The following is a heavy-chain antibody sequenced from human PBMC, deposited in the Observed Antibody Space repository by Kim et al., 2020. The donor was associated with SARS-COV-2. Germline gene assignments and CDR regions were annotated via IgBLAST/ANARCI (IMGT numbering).Heavy chain of an antibody. D-gene: IGHD3-10*01. V-gene: IGHV4-34*01. J-gene: IGHJ4*02. CDR1: GGSFSGYY. CDR2: INHSGST. Sequence: SETLSLTCAVYGGSFSGYYWSWIRQPPGKGLEWIGEINHSGSTNYNPSLKSRVTISVDTSKNQFSLKLSSVTAADTAVYYCARLRGYYYGSGSSTKKYYFDYWGQGTLVTVSS. CDR3: ARLRGYYYGSGSSTKKYYFDY.